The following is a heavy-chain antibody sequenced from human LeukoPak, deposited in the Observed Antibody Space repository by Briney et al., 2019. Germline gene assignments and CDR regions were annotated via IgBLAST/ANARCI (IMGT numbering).Heavy chain of an antibody. D-gene: IGHD3-22*01. CDR1: GYSFTSYW. Sequence: GESLKISCKGSGYSFTSYWIGWVRQMPGKGLGWMGIIYPGDSDTRYSPSFQGQVTISADKSISTAYLQWSSLKASDTAMYYCARLPYDYYDSSGYKDAFDIWGQGTMVTVSS. CDR3: ARLPYDYYDSSGYKDAFDI. V-gene: IGHV5-51*01. CDR2: IYPGDSDT. J-gene: IGHJ3*02.